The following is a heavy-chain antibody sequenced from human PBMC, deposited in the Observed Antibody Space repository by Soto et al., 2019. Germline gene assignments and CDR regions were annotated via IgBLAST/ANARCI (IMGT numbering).Heavy chain of an antibody. CDR2: VNTYNGNP. J-gene: IGHJ4*02. Sequence: QVPLVQSGVEVKKPGASVKVSCKASGYTFTNYAISWVRQAPGRGLEWMGWVNTYNGNPNYAQIFQGRVTMTTDTSTGTAYIELRSLKSDDSAIYYCARDSQYSTDWQRFDSWGQGTLVTVSS. D-gene: IGHD6-6*01. CDR1: GYTFTNYA. V-gene: IGHV1-18*01. CDR3: ARDSQYSTDWQRFDS.